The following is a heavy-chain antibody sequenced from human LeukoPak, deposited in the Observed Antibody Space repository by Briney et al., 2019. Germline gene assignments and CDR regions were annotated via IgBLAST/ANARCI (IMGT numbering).Heavy chain of an antibody. Sequence: GASVKVSCKASGYTFTSYGISWVRQAPGQPLEWMGWISAYNGNTNYAQKLQGRVTMTTDTSTSTANMVLRSLRSDDAAEYDCERALTRARYSGSWYDAFDFWGKGTMV. CDR3: ERALTRARYSGSWYDAFDF. D-gene: IGHD6-13*01. CDR1: GYTFTSYG. J-gene: IGHJ3*01. CDR2: ISAYNGNT. V-gene: IGHV1-18*01.